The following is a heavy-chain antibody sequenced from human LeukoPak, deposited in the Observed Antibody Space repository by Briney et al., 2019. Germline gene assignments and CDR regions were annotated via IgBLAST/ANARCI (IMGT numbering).Heavy chain of an antibody. CDR3: ARPNLRSDGAFDI. V-gene: IGHV4-38-2*02. D-gene: IGHD3-16*01. Sequence: SETLSLTCTVSGYSISSGYYWGWIRQPPGKGLEWIGSIYHSGSTYYNPSLKSRVTISVDTSKNQFSLKLSSVTAADTAVYYCARPNLRSDGAFDIWGQGTMVTVSS. CDR2: IYHSGST. J-gene: IGHJ3*02. CDR1: GYSISSGYY.